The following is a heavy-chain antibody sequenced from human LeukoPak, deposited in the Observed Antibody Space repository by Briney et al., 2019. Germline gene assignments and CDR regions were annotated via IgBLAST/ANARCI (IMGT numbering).Heavy chain of an antibody. CDR2: IRYDRSNK. J-gene: IGHJ6*03. CDR1: GFTFSSYG. D-gene: IGHD4-17*01. V-gene: IGHV3-30*02. CDR3: AKVSVTTCYYYYYYMDV. Sequence: GRSLRLSYAASGFTFSSYGMHWVRQAPGKGLEWVAFIRYDRSNKYYADSVMGLFTISRDNSKYTLYLQMNSLRAEDTAVYYCAKVSVTTCYYYYYYMDVWGKGTTVTISS.